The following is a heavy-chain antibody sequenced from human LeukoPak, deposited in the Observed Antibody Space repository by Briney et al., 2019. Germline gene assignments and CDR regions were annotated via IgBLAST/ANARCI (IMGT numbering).Heavy chain of an antibody. Sequence: SETLSLTCTVSGDSLSGFYWSWIRQPPGKGLEWTGYIYYSGSTNYNPSLKSRVTISVDTSKNQFSLKLTSVTAADTAVYYCAREVVAAAGTVDYWGQGTLVTVSS. CDR3: AREVVAAAGTVDY. CDR1: GDSLSGFY. J-gene: IGHJ4*02. D-gene: IGHD6-13*01. CDR2: IYYSGST. V-gene: IGHV4-59*01.